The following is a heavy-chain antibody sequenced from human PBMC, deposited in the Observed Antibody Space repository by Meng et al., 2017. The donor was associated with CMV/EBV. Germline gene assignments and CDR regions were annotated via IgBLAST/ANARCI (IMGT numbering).Heavy chain of an antibody. CDR2: IGTAGDT. Sequence: GGSLRLSCAASGFTFSSYDMHWVRQATGKGLEWVSAIGTAGDTYYPGSVKGRFTISRENAKNSLYLQMNSLRAGDTAVYYCAKDHSRWGGDIVVVPAAIRFDYWGQGTLVTVSS. CDR1: GFTFSSYD. CDR3: AKDHSRWGGDIVVVPAAIRFDY. J-gene: IGHJ4*02. V-gene: IGHV3-13*01. D-gene: IGHD2-2*01.